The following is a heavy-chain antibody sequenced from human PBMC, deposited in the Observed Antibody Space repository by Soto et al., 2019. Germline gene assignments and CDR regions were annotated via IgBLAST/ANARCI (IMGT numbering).Heavy chain of an antibody. CDR1: GFTVSIYG. J-gene: IGHJ4*02. CDR3: AKDLYGVVTAIHDY. V-gene: IGHV3-30*18. CDR2: ISYDGSNK. Sequence: AGCLRLACAASGFTVSIYGMHWVRKAPGKGLEWVAVISYDGSNKYYADSVKGRFTISRDNSKNTLYLQMNSLRAEDTAVYYCAKDLYGVVTAIHDYWGQGTLVTVSS. D-gene: IGHD2-21*02.